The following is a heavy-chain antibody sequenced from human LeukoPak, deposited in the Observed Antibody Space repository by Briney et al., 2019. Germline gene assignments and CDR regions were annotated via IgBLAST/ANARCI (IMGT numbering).Heavy chain of an antibody. J-gene: IGHJ4*02. V-gene: IGHV3-15*01. CDR2: IKSKTDGGTT. CDR1: GFTFSNAW. Sequence: GGSLRLSCAASGFTFSNAWMSWVRQAPGKGLEWVGRIKSKTDGGTTDYAAPVKGRFTISRDDSKNTLYLQMNSLRAEDTAVYYCAKDRLDYYDSSGYWGYWGQGTLVTVSS. D-gene: IGHD3-22*01. CDR3: AKDRLDYYDSSGYWGY.